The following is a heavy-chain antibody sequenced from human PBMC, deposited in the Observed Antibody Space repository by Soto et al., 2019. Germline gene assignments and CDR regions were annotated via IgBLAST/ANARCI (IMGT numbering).Heavy chain of an antibody. D-gene: IGHD6-19*01. CDR3: AGRGIALAGTKDYYYYMDV. J-gene: IGHJ6*03. Sequence: GGSLRLSCAASGFTFSSYSMNWVRQAPGKGQEWVSYISSSSSTIYYADSVKGRFTISRDNAKNSLYLQMNSLRAEDTAVYYCAGRGIALAGTKDYYYYMDVWGKGTSVTVSS. V-gene: IGHV3-48*01. CDR2: ISSSSSTI. CDR1: GFTFSSYS.